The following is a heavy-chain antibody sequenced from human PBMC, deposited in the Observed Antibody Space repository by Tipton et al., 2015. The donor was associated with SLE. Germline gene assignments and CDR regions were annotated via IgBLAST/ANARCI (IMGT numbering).Heavy chain of an antibody. CDR1: GFAFSGFG. D-gene: IGHD6-19*01. CDR2: IGGRGSRT. Sequence: SLRLSCAASGFAFSGFGMALVRQAPGKGLEWVSGIGGRGSRTYYADSVKGRFTISRDNTKNSLYLQMSSLRAEDSAVYYCARGGEGRAVAAFAFGGQGTLVTVSS. V-gene: IGHV3-21*01. J-gene: IGHJ4*02. CDR3: ARGGEGRAVAAFAF.